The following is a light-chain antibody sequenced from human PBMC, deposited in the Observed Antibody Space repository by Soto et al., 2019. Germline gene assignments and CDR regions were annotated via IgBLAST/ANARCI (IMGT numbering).Light chain of an antibody. J-gene: IGLJ1*01. V-gene: IGLV1-51*01. CDR1: SSNIGGNS. CDR2: DDD. CDR3: GSRDISLSAYA. Sequence: QSVLTHLPSVSADPGQRVTISCSGTSSNIGGNSVSWYQQLPGTAPKLLIYDDDKRPSVIPDRFSGSKSGTSATLGITGFQTGHEADYYCGSRDISLSAYALGTATKDTV.